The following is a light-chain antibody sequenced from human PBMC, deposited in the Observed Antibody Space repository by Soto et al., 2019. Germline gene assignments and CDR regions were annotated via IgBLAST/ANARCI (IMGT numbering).Light chain of an antibody. Sequence: QSALTQPASVSGSPGQSITISCTGTSSDVGGYNFVSWYQHHPGKAPKLMIYEVSHRPSGVSDRFSGSKSDNTASLTISGLQAEDEADYYCSSYTSSNTPYVFGTGTKVIVL. V-gene: IGLV2-14*01. CDR1: SSDVGGYNF. CDR3: SSYTSSNTPYV. J-gene: IGLJ1*01. CDR2: EVS.